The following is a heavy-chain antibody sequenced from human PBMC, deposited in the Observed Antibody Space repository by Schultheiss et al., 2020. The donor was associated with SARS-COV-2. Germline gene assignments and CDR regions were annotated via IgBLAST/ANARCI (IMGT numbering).Heavy chain of an antibody. J-gene: IGHJ6*02. CDR2: INSDGSST. D-gene: IGHD3-22*01. V-gene: IGHV3-74*01. CDR3: ARKRGAHYYDSSGYLQDYYYGMDV. Sequence: GGSLRLSCAASGFTFSSYGMHWVRQAPGKGLVWVSRINSDGSSTSYADSVKGRFTISRDNAKNSLYLQMNSLRAEDTAVYYCARKRGAHYYDSSGYLQDYYYGMDVWGQGTTVTVSS. CDR1: GFTFSSYG.